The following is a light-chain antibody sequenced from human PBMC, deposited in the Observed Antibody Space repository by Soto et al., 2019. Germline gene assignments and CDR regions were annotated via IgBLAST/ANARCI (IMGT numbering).Light chain of an antibody. CDR2: GAT. J-gene: IGKJ1*01. Sequence: ETVMTQSPATLSVSPGEGATLSCRASQSVGSSLAWYQHKPGQAPRLLIYGATTRATGIPARFSGSGYGAEFTLTINSLQSEDFALYDCLQYSNGPRTFGQGTKVEI. V-gene: IGKV3-15*01. CDR3: LQYSNGPRT. CDR1: QSVGSS.